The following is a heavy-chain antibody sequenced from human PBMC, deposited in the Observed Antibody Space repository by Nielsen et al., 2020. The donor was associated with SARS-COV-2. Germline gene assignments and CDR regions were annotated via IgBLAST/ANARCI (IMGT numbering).Heavy chain of an antibody. V-gene: IGHV4-4*02. D-gene: IGHD3-22*01. CDR3: ARPGNYYDSRGGDFDY. Sequence: SETLSLTCAVSGGSISSSNWWRWVRQPPGKGLEWIGEINHSGSTNYNPSLKSRVTISVDTSKNQFSLKLSSVTAADTAVYYCARPGNYYDSRGGDFDYWGQGTLVTVSS. CDR2: INHSGST. CDR1: GGSISSSNW. J-gene: IGHJ4*02.